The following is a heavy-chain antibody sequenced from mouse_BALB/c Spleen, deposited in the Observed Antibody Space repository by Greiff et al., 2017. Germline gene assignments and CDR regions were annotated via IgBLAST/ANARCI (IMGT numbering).Heavy chain of an antibody. V-gene: IGHV3-6*02. Sequence: EVQLQESGPGLVKPSQSLSLTCSVTGYSITSGYYWNWIRQFPGNKLEWMGYISYDGSNNYNPSLKNRISITRDTSKNQFFLKLNSVTTEDTATYYCAIITTAYYFDYWGQGTTLTVSS. CDR1: GYSITSGYY. CDR3: AIITTAYYFDY. CDR2: ISYDGSN. D-gene: IGHD1-2*01. J-gene: IGHJ2*01.